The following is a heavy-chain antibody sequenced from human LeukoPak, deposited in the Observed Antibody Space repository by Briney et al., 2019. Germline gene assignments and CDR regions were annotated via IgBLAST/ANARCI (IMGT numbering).Heavy chain of an antibody. CDR1: GGSISSGSYY. V-gene: IGHV4-61*02. CDR2: IYTSGST. CDR3: AGWYYYGSGSSFDP. Sequence: PSETLSLTCTVSGGSISSGSYYWNWIRQPAGKGLEWIGRIYTSGSTNYNPSLKSRVTMSVDTSKNQFSLKLSSVTAADTAVYYCAGWYYYGSGSSFDPWGQGTLVTVSS. J-gene: IGHJ5*02. D-gene: IGHD3-10*01.